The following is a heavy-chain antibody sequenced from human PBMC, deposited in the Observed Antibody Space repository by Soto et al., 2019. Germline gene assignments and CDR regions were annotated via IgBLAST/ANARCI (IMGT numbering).Heavy chain of an antibody. D-gene: IGHD6-13*01. CDR3: ARERWGIAAQSVPSDYYYYGMDV. CDR1: GYTFTSHG. CDR2: ISAYNGNT. J-gene: IGHJ6*02. Sequence: ASVKVSCKASGYTFTSHGISWVRQAPGQGLEWMGWISAYNGNTNYAQKLQGRVTMTTDTSTSTAYMELRSLRSDDTAVYYCARERWGIAAQSVPSDYYYYGMDVWGQGTTVTVSS. V-gene: IGHV1-18*04.